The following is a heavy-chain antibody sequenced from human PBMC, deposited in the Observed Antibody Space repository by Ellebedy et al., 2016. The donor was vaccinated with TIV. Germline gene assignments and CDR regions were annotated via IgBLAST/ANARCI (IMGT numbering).Heavy chain of an antibody. CDR1: GFTFSGSA. CDR2: IRSKSNSHAT. CDR3: SRGPPGTNGGSSSY. Sequence: GESLKISXAASGFTFSGSAIHWVRQASGKGLEWVGHIRSKSNSHATAYAASVKGRFTISRDDSKNTAYLQMNSLKTEDTAVYYCSRGPPGTNGGSSSYWGQGTLVTVSS. J-gene: IGHJ4*02. D-gene: IGHD2-15*01. V-gene: IGHV3-73*01.